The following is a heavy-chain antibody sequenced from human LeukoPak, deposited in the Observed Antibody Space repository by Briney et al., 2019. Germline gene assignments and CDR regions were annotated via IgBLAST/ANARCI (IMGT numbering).Heavy chain of an antibody. D-gene: IGHD3-22*01. CDR3: ARVPYYYDSSGYYSFDY. CDR2: ISGSGGST. Sequence: GGSLRLSCAASGFTFSSYAMSWVRQAPGKGLEWVSAISGSGGSTYYADSVKGRFTISRDNSKNTLYLQMNSLRAEDTAVYYCARVPYYYDSSGYYSFDYWGQGTLVTVSS. V-gene: IGHV3-23*01. CDR1: GFTFSSYA. J-gene: IGHJ4*02.